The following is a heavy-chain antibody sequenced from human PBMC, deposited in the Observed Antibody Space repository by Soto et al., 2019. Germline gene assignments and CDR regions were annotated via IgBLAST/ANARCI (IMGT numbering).Heavy chain of an antibody. J-gene: IGHJ6*02. Sequence: PGECLKNSCKGSGYSFTSYWIGGVRQMPGKGLELMGIIYPGDSDTRYSPSFQGQVTISADKSISTAYLQWSSLKASDTAMYYCARTAAAGKYYYGMDVWGQGTTVTVSS. CDR3: ARTAAAGKYYYGMDV. CDR1: GYSFTSYW. V-gene: IGHV5-51*01. D-gene: IGHD6-13*01. CDR2: IYPGDSDT.